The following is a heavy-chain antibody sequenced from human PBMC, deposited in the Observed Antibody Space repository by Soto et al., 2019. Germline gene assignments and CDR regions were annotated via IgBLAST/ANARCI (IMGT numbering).Heavy chain of an antibody. CDR3: VRGDNWNDEASDY. D-gene: IGHD1-1*01. Sequence: QVQRVESGGGVVQPGRSLRLSCAASGFMFSNHGMHWVRQAPGKGLEWVAVIWSDGNNRYYADSVKGRFTISRDNSKNTVYLQMNSLRAEDTAVYYCVRGDNWNDEASDYWGQGHLVTVSS. CDR2: IWSDGNNR. CDR1: GFMFSNHG. J-gene: IGHJ4*02. V-gene: IGHV3-33*01.